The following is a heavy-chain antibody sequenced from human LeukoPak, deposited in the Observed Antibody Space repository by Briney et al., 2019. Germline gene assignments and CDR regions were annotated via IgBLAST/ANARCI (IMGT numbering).Heavy chain of an antibody. CDR1: GFTFSSYS. J-gene: IGHJ4*02. V-gene: IGHV3-21*01. CDR3: AFSYYYDSSGQTMGY. CDR2: ISSSSSYI. D-gene: IGHD3-22*01. Sequence: PGGSLRLSCAASGFTFSSYSMNWVRQAPGKGLEWVSSISSSSSYIYYADSVKGRFTISRDNAKNSLYLQMNSLRADDTAVYYCAFSYYYDSSGQTMGYWGQGTLVTVSS.